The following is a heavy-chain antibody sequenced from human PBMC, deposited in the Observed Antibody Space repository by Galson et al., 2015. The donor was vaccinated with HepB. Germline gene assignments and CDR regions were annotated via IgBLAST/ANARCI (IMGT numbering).Heavy chain of an antibody. CDR2: ISAYNGNT. CDR1: GYTFTSYG. J-gene: IGHJ5*02. Sequence: SVKVSCKASGYTFTSYGISWVRQAPGQGLEWMGWISAYNGNTNYAQKLQGRVTMTTDTSTSTAYMELRSLRSDDAAVYYCARDRGAVRWGPADWFDPWGQGTLVTVSS. V-gene: IGHV1-18*04. CDR3: ARDRGAVRWGPADWFDP. D-gene: IGHD3-10*01.